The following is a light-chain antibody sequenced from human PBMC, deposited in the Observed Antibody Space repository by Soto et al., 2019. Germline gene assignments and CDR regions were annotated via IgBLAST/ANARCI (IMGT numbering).Light chain of an antibody. CDR1: QSVNNNY. CDR2: AAS. Sequence: EIVLTQSPGTLSLSPGERATLSCRASQSVNNNYLAWYQHKPGQSPRLLSYAASNRARGIPDRFGGSGSGTAFTLTVGRLEPADFAVYSCPLYGSAPWTFGQGTKVEI. V-gene: IGKV3-20*01. J-gene: IGKJ1*01. CDR3: PLYGSAPWT.